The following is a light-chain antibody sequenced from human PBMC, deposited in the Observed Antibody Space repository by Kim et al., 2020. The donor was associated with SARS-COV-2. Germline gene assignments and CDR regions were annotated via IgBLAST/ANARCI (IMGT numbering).Light chain of an antibody. V-gene: IGLV3-1*01. CDR3: QAWDSSAVVV. J-gene: IGLJ2*01. CDR2: QGT. CDR1: TLGDKY. Sequence: SYELTQPPSVSVSPGQTASITCSGDTLGDKYACWYQQKPGQSPVLVIYQGTKRPSGIPERFSGSNSGNTATLTISGTQAMDEADYYCQAWDSSAVVVFGGGTQLTVL.